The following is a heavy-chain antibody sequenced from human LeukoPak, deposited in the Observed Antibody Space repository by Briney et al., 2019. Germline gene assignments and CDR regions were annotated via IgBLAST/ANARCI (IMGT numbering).Heavy chain of an antibody. Sequence: SSETLSLTCTVSGFSISSTIYYWGWIRQPPGKGLEWIGSIYYSGSTYYNPSLKSRVTISVDTSKNQFSLKLSSVTAADTAVYYCARVRPEWELLRTNPEYPDYWGQGTLVTVSP. D-gene: IGHD1-26*01. CDR3: ARVRPEWELLRTNPEYPDY. J-gene: IGHJ4*02. V-gene: IGHV4-39*01. CDR2: IYYSGST. CDR1: GFSISSTIYY.